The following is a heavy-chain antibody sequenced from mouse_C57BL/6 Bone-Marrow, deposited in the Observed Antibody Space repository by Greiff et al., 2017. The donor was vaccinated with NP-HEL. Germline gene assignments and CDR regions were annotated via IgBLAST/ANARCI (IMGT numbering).Heavy chain of an antibody. CDR3: ASKEIPVRYHYFDY. V-gene: IGHV1-9*01. D-gene: IGHD1-1*01. CDR2: ILPGSGST. CDR1: GYTFTGYW. Sequence: QVQLQQPGAELMKPGASVKLSCKASGYTFTGYWIEWVKQRPGHGLEWIGEILPGSGSTNYNEKFKGKATFTADTSSSTAYMQLSSLTTEDSAIYYCASKEIPVRYHYFDYWGQGTTLTVSS. J-gene: IGHJ2*01.